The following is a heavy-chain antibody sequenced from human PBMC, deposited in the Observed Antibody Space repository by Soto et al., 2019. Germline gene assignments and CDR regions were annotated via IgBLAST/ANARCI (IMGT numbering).Heavy chain of an antibody. Sequence: EVQLVESGGGLVQPGGSLRLSCAAPGFTVSSNYMSWVRQAPGKGLEWVSVIYSGGSTYYADSVKGRFTISRDNSKNTLYLQMNSLRAEDTAVYYCARDNYDSSGYYHRGFDYWGQGTLVTVSS. CDR1: GFTVSSNY. CDR3: ARDNYDSSGYYHRGFDY. V-gene: IGHV3-66*01. D-gene: IGHD3-22*01. CDR2: IYSGGST. J-gene: IGHJ4*02.